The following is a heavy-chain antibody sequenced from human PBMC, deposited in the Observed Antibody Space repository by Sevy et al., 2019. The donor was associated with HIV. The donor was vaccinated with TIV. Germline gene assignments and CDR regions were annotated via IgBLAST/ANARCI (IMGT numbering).Heavy chain of an antibody. V-gene: IGHV4-34*01. CDR2: INHSGGT. CDR1: GGSFSGYY. CDR3: ARDSWQQLVRGAFDI. D-gene: IGHD6-13*01. J-gene: IGHJ3*02. Sequence: SETLSLTCAVYGGSFSGYYWSWIRQPPGKGLEWIGEINHSGGTNYNPSLKSRVTISVDTSKNQFSLKLSSVTAADTAVYYCARDSWQQLVRGAFDIWGQGTMVTVSS.